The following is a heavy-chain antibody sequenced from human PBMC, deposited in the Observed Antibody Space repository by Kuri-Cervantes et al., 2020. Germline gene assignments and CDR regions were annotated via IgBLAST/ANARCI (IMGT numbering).Heavy chain of an antibody. J-gene: IGHJ4*02. CDR3: ARGRDYYDSRGQELDY. CDR2: MNDSGSA. Sequence: TLSLTCAVYGGPFSGYYWSWIRQPPGKGLEWIGEMNDSGSANYNPSLKSRVTISVDTPKNQFSLKLSSVTAADTAVYYCARGRDYYDSRGQELDYWGQGTLVTVSS. CDR1: GGPFSGYY. D-gene: IGHD3-22*01. V-gene: IGHV4-34*01.